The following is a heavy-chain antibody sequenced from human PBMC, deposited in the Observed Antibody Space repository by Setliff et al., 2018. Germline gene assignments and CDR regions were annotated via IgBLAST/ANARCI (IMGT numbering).Heavy chain of an antibody. V-gene: IGHV1-46*01. CDR3: ATWTGYSIDY. J-gene: IGHJ4*02. CDR1: GYTLSKYY. CDR2: INPSGGLT. D-gene: IGHD3-3*01. Sequence: ASVKVSCKASGYTLSKYYMHWVRQAPGQGLEWMGIINPSGGLTKYAQKFQGRVTMTSDTSTNTVYLEVSSLRAEDMAVYYCATWTGYSIDYWGQGTLVTVSS.